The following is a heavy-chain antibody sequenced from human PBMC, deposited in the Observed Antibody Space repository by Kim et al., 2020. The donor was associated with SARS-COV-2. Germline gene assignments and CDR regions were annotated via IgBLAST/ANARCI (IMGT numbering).Heavy chain of an antibody. V-gene: IGHV3-11*05. CDR2: ISSSSSYT. D-gene: IGHD4-17*01. Sequence: GGSLRLSCAASGFTFSDYYMSWIRQAPGKGLEWVSYISSSSSYTNYADSVKGRFTISRDNAKNSLYLQMNSLRAEDTAVYYCAREGGDYGDRYWYFDLWGRGTLVTVSS. CDR1: GFTFSDYY. CDR3: AREGGDYGDRYWYFDL. J-gene: IGHJ2*01.